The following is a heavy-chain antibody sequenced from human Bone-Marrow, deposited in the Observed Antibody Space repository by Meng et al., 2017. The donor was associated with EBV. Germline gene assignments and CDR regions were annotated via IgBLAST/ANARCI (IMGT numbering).Heavy chain of an antibody. CDR1: GYTFTRYY. Sequence: QWQVVHVGAEVKEPGASGKVSCKASGYTFTRYYMHWVRQAPGQGLEWMGIINPSGGSTSYAQKFQGRVTMTRDTSTSTVYMELSSLRSEDTAVYYCARDLTPVAIGDPRYFDYWGQGTLVTVSS. J-gene: IGHJ4*02. CDR2: INPSGGST. D-gene: IGHD2-21*01. V-gene: IGHV1-46*01. CDR3: ARDLTPVAIGDPRYFDY.